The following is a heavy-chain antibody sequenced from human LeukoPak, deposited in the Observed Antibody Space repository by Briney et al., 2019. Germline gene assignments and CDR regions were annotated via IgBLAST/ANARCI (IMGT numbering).Heavy chain of an antibody. V-gene: IGHV4-39*07. Sequence: SETLSLTCTVSGGSISSSSYYWGWIRQPPGKGLEWIGSIYYSGSTYYNPFLKSRVTISVDTSKNQFSLKLSSVTAADTAVYYCAREPSIAAAGIDYWGQGTLVTVSS. J-gene: IGHJ4*02. CDR1: GGSISSSSYY. CDR2: IYYSGST. CDR3: AREPSIAAAGIDY. D-gene: IGHD6-13*01.